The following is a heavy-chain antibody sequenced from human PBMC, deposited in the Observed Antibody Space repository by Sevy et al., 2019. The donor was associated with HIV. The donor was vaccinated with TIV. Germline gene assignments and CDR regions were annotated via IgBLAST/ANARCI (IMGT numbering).Heavy chain of an antibody. CDR2: IYYSGSP. Sequence: SETLSLTCTVSGGSISSSNYYWGWIRQPPGKGLEWIGSIYYSGSPYYNPSLKSRVTISVDTSKNQFFLNLSSVTAPDAAVYYCAGMEVGGYDLLTGRSTGWFDPWGQGTLVTVSS. J-gene: IGHJ5*02. D-gene: IGHD3-9*01. V-gene: IGHV4-39*01. CDR1: GGSISSSNYY. CDR3: AGMEVGGYDLLTGRSTGWFDP.